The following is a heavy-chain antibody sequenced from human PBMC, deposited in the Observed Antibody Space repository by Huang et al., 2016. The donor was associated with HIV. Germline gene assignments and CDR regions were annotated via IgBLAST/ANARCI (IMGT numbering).Heavy chain of an antibody. V-gene: IGHV4-61*09. CDR3: ARAIFGVVIIPVVFDY. CDR2: IYTSGST. D-gene: IGHD3-3*01. J-gene: IGHJ4*02. CDR1: GGSISSGSYY. Sequence: QVQLQESGPGLVKPSQTLSLTCTVSGGSISSGSYYWSWIRQPAGKGLEWIGHIYTSGSTNYTPSLKRRVTRSVDTSKNQFSLKLSSVTAADTAVYYCARAIFGVVIIPVVFDYWGQGTLVTVSS.